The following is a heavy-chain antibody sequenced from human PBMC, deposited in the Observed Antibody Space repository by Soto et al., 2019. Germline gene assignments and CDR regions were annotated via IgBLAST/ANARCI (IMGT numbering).Heavy chain of an antibody. D-gene: IGHD3-22*01. CDR1: GFTFSSYD. V-gene: IGHV3-13*01. Sequence: GGSLRLSCAASGFTFSSYDMHWVRQATGKGLEWVSAIGTAGDTYYPGSVKGRFTISRENAKNSLYLQMNSLRAGDKAVYYCARSPRHYYDSSGYYYFDYWGQGTLVTVSS. CDR2: IGTAGDT. CDR3: ARSPRHYYDSSGYYYFDY. J-gene: IGHJ4*02.